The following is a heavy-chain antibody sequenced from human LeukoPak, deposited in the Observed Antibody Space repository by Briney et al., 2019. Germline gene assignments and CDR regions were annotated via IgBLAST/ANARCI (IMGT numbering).Heavy chain of an antibody. CDR2: ISSSGSTI. CDR3: ARWVRFLESFDY. J-gene: IGHJ4*02. CDR1: GFTFSDYY. Sequence: GGSLRLSCAASGFTFSDYYMSWIRQAPGEGLEWVSYISSSGSTIYYADSVKGRFTISRDNAKNSLYLQMNSLRAEDTAVYYCARWVRFLESFDYWGQGTLVTVSS. V-gene: IGHV3-11*04. D-gene: IGHD3-3*01.